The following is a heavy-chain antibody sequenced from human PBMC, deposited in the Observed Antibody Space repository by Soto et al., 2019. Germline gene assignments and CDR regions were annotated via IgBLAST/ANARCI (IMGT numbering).Heavy chain of an antibody. V-gene: IGHV3-48*01. CDR3: ARVQEPDY. D-gene: IGHD1-1*01. Sequence: PGGFLRLSRAAPGFTFSRYYINWVRQAPGKGLEWVSYIGSSSSTRYYADSVKGRFTISRDNAKSSLYLQRNSLRAEDTAVYYCARVQEPDYWGQGTLVTVSS. J-gene: IGHJ4*02. CDR2: IGSSSSTR. CDR1: GFTFSRYY.